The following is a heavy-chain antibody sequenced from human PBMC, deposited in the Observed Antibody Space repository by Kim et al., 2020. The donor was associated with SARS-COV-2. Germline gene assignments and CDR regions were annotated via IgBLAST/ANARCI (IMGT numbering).Heavy chain of an antibody. V-gene: IGHV4-34*01. CDR1: GGSFSGYY. J-gene: IGHJ5*01. CDR2: INHSGST. D-gene: IGHD3-3*01. Sequence: SETLSLTCAVYGGSFSGYYWSWIRQPPGKGLEWIGEINHSGSTNYNPSLKSRVTISVDTSKNQFSRKLSSVTAADTAVYYCARGGPLRFLESLSPLNWF. CDR3: ARGGPLRFLESLSPLNWF.